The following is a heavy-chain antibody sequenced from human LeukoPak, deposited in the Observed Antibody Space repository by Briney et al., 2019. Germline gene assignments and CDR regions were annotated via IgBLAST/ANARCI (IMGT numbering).Heavy chain of an antibody. CDR3: ASRGDPEFGGKVSLV. V-gene: IGHV1-18*03. Sequence: ASVKVSCKASGYIFTDYGITWVRQAPGQGLEWMGWMSAYNGNTNYAQKFQDRVTMTTDTSTSTAYMELRSLRSGDIVLCYSASRGDPEFGGKVSLVWGQDPLVTVSS. J-gene: IGHJ1*01. CDR2: MSAYNGNT. CDR1: GYIFTDYG. D-gene: IGHD4-23*01.